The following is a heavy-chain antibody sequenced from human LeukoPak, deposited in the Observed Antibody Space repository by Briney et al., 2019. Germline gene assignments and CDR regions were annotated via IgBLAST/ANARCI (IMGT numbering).Heavy chain of an antibody. J-gene: IGHJ5*02. Sequence: QTGGSLRLSCAASGFTFSSYAVSWVRQAPGKGLEWVSAISGSGGSTYYADSVKGRFTISRDNSKNTLYLQMNSLRAEDTAVYYCAKDSTYYYDSSGYYHNWFDPWGQGALVTVSS. CDR3: AKDSTYYYDSSGYYHNWFDP. V-gene: IGHV3-23*01. CDR2: ISGSGGST. D-gene: IGHD3-22*01. CDR1: GFTFSSYA.